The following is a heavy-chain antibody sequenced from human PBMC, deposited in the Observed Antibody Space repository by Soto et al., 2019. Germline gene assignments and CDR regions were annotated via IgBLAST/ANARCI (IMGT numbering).Heavy chain of an antibody. D-gene: IGHD6-6*01. Sequence: WGSLRLSCAASGFTFSSYSMNWVRQAPGKGLEWVSSISSSSSYIYYADSVKGRFTISRDNAKNSLYLQMNSLRAEDTAVYYCARPVRPSDADYYYGMDVWGQGTTVTVSS. CDR3: ARPVRPSDADYYYGMDV. CDR2: ISSSSSYI. CDR1: GFTFSSYS. V-gene: IGHV3-21*01. J-gene: IGHJ6*02.